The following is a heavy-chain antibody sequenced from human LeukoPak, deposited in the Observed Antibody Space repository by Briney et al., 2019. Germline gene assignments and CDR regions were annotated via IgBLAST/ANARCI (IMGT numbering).Heavy chain of an antibody. V-gene: IGHV3-11*04. CDR1: GFLMSDHY. J-gene: IGHJ4*02. Sequence: NAGGSLRLSCEASGFLMSDHYMNWVRQAPGKGLEWLAYISSSGDTTYYAESVRGQFALSRDDGKNSLTLHMNGLRDDDTAVYYCARESTAFDYWGQGTLVTVSS. D-gene: IGHD2-21*02. CDR3: ARESTAFDY. CDR2: ISSSGDTT.